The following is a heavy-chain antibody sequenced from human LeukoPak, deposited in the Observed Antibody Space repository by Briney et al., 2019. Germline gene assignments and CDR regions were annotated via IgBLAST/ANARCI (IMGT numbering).Heavy chain of an antibody. D-gene: IGHD2/OR15-2a*01. CDR3: AKTAPDTTYFDY. CDR2: IWYDGSSK. Sequence: QPGGSLRLSCAASGFTFSSYGMHWVRQAPGKGLEWVAVIWYDGSSKYYADSVKGRFTISRDNSKNTLYLQMNSLRAEDTAIYYCAKTAPDTTYFDYWGQGVLVTVSS. CDR1: GFTFSSYG. J-gene: IGHJ4*02. V-gene: IGHV3-33*06.